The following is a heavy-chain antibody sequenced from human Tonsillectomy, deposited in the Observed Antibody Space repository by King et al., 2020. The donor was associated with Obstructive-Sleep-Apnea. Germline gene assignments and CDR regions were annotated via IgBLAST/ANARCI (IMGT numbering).Heavy chain of an antibody. D-gene: IGHD6-19*01. CDR2: SYPGDSNT. CDR3: AKADYSSGWSTFDF. J-gene: IGHJ4*02. V-gene: IGHV5-51*01. Sequence: VQLVQSGAEVKKPGESLKISCKGSGYSFNSYWIGWVRQMPGKGLEWMGISYPGDSNTRYSPSFQGQVTFPADKSITTAYLQWTSLKASDTAMYYCAKADYSSGWSTFDFWGQGTLVTVSS. CDR1: GYSFNSYW.